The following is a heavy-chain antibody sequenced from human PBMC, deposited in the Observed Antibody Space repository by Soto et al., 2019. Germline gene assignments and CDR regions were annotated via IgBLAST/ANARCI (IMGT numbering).Heavy chain of an antibody. CDR2: ISAYNGNT. CDR1: GYNFTSYG. D-gene: IGHD1-26*01. V-gene: IGHV1-18*01. J-gene: IGHJ6*02. CDR3: ARDRPYDSGSYYYYGMDV. Sequence: ASVKVSFNAPGYNFTSYGIRWVRQAPGQKLEWMGWISAYNGNTNYAQKLQGRVTMTTDTSTSTAYMELRSLRSDDTAVYYCARDRPYDSGSYYYYGMDVWGQGTTVTVSS.